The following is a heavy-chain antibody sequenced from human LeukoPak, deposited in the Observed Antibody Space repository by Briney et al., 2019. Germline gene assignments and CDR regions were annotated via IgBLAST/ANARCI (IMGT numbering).Heavy chain of an antibody. V-gene: IGHV4-34*01. CDR2: INHSGST. Sequence: PSETLSLTCAVYGGSFSGYYWSWIRRPPGKGLEWIGEINHSGSTNYNPSLKSRVTISVDTSKNQFSLKLSSVTAADTAVYYCARGRRTVTNYYYYYGMDVWGQGTTVTVSS. CDR1: GGSFSGYY. J-gene: IGHJ6*02. D-gene: IGHD4-11*01. CDR3: ARGRRTVTNYYYYYGMDV.